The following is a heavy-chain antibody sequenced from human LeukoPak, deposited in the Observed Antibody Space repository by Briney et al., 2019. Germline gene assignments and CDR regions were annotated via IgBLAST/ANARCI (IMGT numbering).Heavy chain of an antibody. J-gene: IGHJ4*02. CDR2: ICNNGSSK. CDR3: ARDSPTYCSGGSCYSATLGDY. V-gene: IGHV3-33*01. D-gene: IGHD2-15*01. Sequence: PGRSLRLSCAASGFTFSSHGMHWVRQAPGKGLEWVAVICNNGSSKYYADSVKGRFIIFRDNSKNTLSLQMNSLRAEDTAVYYCARDSPTYCSGGSCYSATLGDYWGQGTLVTVSS. CDR1: GFTFSSHG.